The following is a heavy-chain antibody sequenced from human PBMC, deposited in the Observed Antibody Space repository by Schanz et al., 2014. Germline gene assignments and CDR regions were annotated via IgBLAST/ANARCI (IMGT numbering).Heavy chain of an antibody. CDR3: AKGSMAARPLLPTDYYFYGTDI. CDR1: GFTFNNYG. CDR2: IWYDGTDR. Sequence: QVQLVESGGGVVRPGRSLRLSCAASGFTFNNYGMHWVRQAPGKGLEWVAVIWYDGTDRYYADSVKGRFTISRDNSKNTLYMQMNSLRAAATAVYYCAKGSMAARPLLPTDYYFYGTDIWGQGTTVTVSS. D-gene: IGHD6-6*01. V-gene: IGHV3-33*06. J-gene: IGHJ6*02.